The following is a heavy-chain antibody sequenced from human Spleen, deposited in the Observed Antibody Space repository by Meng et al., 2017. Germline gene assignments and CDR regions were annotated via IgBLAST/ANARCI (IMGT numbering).Heavy chain of an antibody. V-gene: IGHV5-51*01. CDR2: IYPGDSDT. CDR1: GYSFTSYW. Sequence: GESLKISCKASGYSFTSYWIGWVRQMPGKGLEWMGIIYPGDSDTRYSPSFQGQVTISADKSISTAYLQWSSLKASDTAMYYCARGYYDILTGYYRFRWFDPWGQGTQVTVSS. D-gene: IGHD3-9*01. J-gene: IGHJ5*02. CDR3: ARGYYDILTGYYRFRWFDP.